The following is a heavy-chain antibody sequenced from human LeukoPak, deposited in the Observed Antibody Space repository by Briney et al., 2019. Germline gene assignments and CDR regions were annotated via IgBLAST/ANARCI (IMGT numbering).Heavy chain of an antibody. CDR3: ARLTMVGGFDP. J-gene: IGHJ5*02. CDR1: GYSISSAYY. D-gene: IGHD3-10*01. V-gene: IGHV4-38-2*02. Sequence: SETLSLTCTVSGYSISSAYYWGWIRQPPGKGLEWIATIHHTGSTYYNPSLKSRVTISLDTSKNQFLKLSSVTAADTAVYYCARLTMVGGFDPWGQGTLVTVSS. CDR2: IHHTGST.